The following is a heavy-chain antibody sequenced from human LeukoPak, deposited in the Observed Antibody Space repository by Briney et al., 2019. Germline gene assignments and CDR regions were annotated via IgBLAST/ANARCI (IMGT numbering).Heavy chain of an antibody. CDR3: ARHLYFEDSSGYYSYSFDY. J-gene: IGHJ4*02. CDR2: IYYSGST. Sequence: SETLSLTCTDSGGSISSYYWSWIRQPPGKGLEWIGYIYYSGSTNYNPSLKSRVTISVDTSKNQFSLKLSSVTAADTAVYYCARHLYFEDSSGYYSYSFDYWGQGTLVTVSS. V-gene: IGHV4-59*08. CDR1: GGSISSYY. D-gene: IGHD3-22*01.